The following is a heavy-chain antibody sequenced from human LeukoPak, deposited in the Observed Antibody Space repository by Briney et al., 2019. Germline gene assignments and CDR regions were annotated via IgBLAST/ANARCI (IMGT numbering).Heavy chain of an antibody. CDR3: ARGPPRYYGSGSSWFDP. J-gene: IGHJ5*02. V-gene: IGHV1-8*01. CDR2: MNLNSGNT. D-gene: IGHD3-10*01. CDR1: GYTFTSYD. Sequence: ASVKVSCKASGYTFTSYDINWVRQATGQGLDWMGWMNLNSGNTGYAQKFQGRVTMTRNTSISTAYMELSSLSSEDTAVYYCARGPPRYYGSGSSWFDPWGQGTLVTVSS.